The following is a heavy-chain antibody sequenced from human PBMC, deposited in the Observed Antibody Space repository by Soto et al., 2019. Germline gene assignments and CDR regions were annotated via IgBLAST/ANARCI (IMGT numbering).Heavy chain of an antibody. CDR1: GFTFSSYA. D-gene: IGHD6-19*01. CDR3: ANPGSGWSQPPYGLDV. Sequence: HPGGSLRLSCAASGFTFSSYAMSWVRQAPGKGLEWVSAISGSGGSTYYADSVKGRFTISRDNSKNTLYLQMNSLRAEDTAVYYCANPGSGWSQPPYGLDVWGQGTTVTVSS. J-gene: IGHJ6*02. CDR2: ISGSGGST. V-gene: IGHV3-23*01.